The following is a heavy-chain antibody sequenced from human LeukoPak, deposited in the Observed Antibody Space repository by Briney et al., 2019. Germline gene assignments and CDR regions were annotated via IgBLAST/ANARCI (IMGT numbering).Heavy chain of an antibody. CDR2: ISYDGSNK. CDR3: ARLGVDCSGGSCYSD. J-gene: IGHJ4*02. Sequence: PGRSLRLSCAASGFTFSSYAMHWVRQAPGKGLEWVAVISYDGSNKYYADSVKGRFTISRDNAKNSLYLQMNSLRAEDTAVYYCARLGVDCSGGSCYSDWGQGTLVTVSS. V-gene: IGHV3-30*04. CDR1: GFTFSSYA. D-gene: IGHD2-15*01.